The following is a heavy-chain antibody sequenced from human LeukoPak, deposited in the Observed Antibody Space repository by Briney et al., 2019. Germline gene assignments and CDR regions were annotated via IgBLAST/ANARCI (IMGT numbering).Heavy chain of an antibody. CDR2: IIPIFGTA. V-gene: IGHV1-69*13. J-gene: IGHJ4*02. CDR1: GGTFSSYA. CDR3: ARDKHPMLRSYYFDY. Sequence: SVTVSCKASGGTFSSYAISWVRQAPGQGLEWMGGIIPIFGTANYAQKFQGRVTITADESTSTAYMELSSLRSEDTAVYYCARDKHPMLRSYYFDYWGQGTLVTVSS. D-gene: IGHD2-15*01.